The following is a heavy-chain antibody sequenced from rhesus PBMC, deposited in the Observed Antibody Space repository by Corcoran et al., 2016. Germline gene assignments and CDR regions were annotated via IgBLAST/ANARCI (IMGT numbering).Heavy chain of an antibody. CDR2: NTPYNGNT. D-gene: IGHD4-29*01. V-gene: IGHV1-69*01. J-gene: IGHJ2*01. CDR3: AGSSDGWYFDI. CDR1: GYTFTYRY. Sequence: EMQLVQSEAEVKKPGASVKISCKASGYTFTYRYLHWLRQTPGQGLEWMGGNTPYNGNTNDAQKFQDRATITRDRSMSTAYMELSSLRAEDTAVYYCAGSSDGWYFDIWGPGTPITISS.